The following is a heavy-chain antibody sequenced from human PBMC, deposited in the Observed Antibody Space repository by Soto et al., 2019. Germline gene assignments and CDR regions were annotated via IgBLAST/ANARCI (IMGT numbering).Heavy chain of an antibody. V-gene: IGHV3-33*01. Sequence: GWSLRLSCASSVFTFRIYGMHWVRQAPGKGLEWVAIIWYDGSNQYYADSVKGRFTISRDNSKNTLYLEMNSLRVEDTAIYYCARGNSGYDSCNDYWGQGTPVTVSS. J-gene: IGHJ4*02. CDR2: IWYDGSNQ. CDR3: ARGNSGYDSCNDY. D-gene: IGHD5-12*01. CDR1: VFTFRIYG.